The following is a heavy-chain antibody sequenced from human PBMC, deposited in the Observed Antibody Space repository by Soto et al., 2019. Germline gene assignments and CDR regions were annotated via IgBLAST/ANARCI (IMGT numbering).Heavy chain of an antibody. CDR2: IDQDGTEN. CDR3: ARDRGNGYYGQDTWGMDV. V-gene: IGHV3-7*05. Sequence: DVQLVESGGGLVQPGGSLRVSCGASGFSISRYWMSWVRRAPGKGLEWVGNIDQDGTENFYAGSVRGRFTISRDNAMNSLYLQMDSLTAEDTAVYFCARDRGNGYYGQDTWGMDVWGQGTRVTVSS. CDR1: GFSISRYW. J-gene: IGHJ6*02. D-gene: IGHD4-17*01.